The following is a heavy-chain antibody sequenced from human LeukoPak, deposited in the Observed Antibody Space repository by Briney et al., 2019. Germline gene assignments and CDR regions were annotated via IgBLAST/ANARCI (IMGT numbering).Heavy chain of an antibody. CDR1: GFTFSSYS. V-gene: IGHV3-48*01. CDR3: ARLHYDVLTGPFDY. Sequence: GGSLRLSCAASGFTFSSYSMNWVRQAPGKGLEWVSYISSSSSTIYYADSVKGRFTISRENSKNTLWLQMDSLRVEDTAVYYCARLHYDVLTGPFDYWGQGTLVTVSS. CDR2: ISSSSSTI. J-gene: IGHJ4*02. D-gene: IGHD3-9*01.